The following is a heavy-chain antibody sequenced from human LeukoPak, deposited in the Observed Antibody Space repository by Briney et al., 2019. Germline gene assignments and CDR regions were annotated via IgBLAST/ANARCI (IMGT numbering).Heavy chain of an antibody. V-gene: IGHV3-53*01. CDR2: VYSGDST. J-gene: IGHJ4*02. D-gene: IGHD1-26*01. Sequence: GGSLRLSCAASGFTVSSSYMSWVRQAPGKGLEWVSVVYSGDSTYYADSVKGRFTISRDNSKNTLSLQMNSLRAEDTAVYYCARTIVGATYYFDYWGQGTLVTVSS. CDR3: ARTIVGATYYFDY. CDR1: GFTVSSSY.